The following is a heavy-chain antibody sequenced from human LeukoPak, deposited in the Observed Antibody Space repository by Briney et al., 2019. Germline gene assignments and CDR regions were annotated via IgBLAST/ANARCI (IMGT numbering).Heavy chain of an antibody. V-gene: IGHV6-1*01. CDR1: GDSVSSNSAA. D-gene: IGHD6-19*01. Sequence: SQTLSLTCAISGDSVSSNSAAWTWIRQSPSGGLEWLGRTYYRSTWYNDYAVSVKSRITINPDTSKNQFSLQLNSVTPEDTAVYYCARSDTSAWHKFDYWGQGTRVTVSS. J-gene: IGHJ4*02. CDR2: TYYRSTWYN. CDR3: ARSDTSAWHKFDY.